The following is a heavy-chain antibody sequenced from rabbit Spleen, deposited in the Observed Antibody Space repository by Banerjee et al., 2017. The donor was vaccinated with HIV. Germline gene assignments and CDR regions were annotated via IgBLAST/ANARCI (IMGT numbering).Heavy chain of an antibody. V-gene: IGHV1S40*01. J-gene: IGHJ6*01. CDR3: ARDSGSSFSSYGMDL. Sequence: QSLEESGGDLVKPGASLTLTCKASGFSFSTSDCMSWVRQAPGKGPEWIACIEGGSSGFTYFATWAKGRFTCYKTSSTTVTLQMTRLTAADTATYFCARDSGSSFSSYGMDLWGQGTLVTVS. CDR1: GFSFSTSDC. D-gene: IGHD8-1*01. CDR2: IEGGSSGFT.